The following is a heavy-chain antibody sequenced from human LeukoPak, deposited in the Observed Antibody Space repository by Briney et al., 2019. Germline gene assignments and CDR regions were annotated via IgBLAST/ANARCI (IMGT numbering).Heavy chain of an antibody. V-gene: IGHV3-21*01. D-gene: IGHD2-15*01. CDR2: ISSSSSYI. CDR1: GFTFSSYS. Sequence: TGGSLRLSCAASGFTFSSYSMNWVRQAPGKGLEWVSSISSSSSYIYYADSVKGRFTISRDNAKNSLHLQMNSLRAEDTAVYYCARKGYCSGGSCYYYFDYWGQGTLVTVSS. CDR3: ARKGYCSGGSCYYYFDY. J-gene: IGHJ4*02.